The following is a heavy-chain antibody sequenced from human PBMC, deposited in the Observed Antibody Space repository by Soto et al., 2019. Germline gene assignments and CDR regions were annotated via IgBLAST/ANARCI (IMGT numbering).Heavy chain of an antibody. CDR2: ISTYTGNT. CDR3: ARDVSVSSGIFGVY. Sequence: QVRLVQSGPELKKPGAAVRVSCKASGYTFDSYGLSWVRQAPGQGLEWMGWISTYTGNTDYPQRFPGRATMDTDTSTSTAYLDLRRLTSDDPAVYYCARDVSVSSGIFGVYWGQGTLVTVSS. D-gene: IGHD3-10*01. J-gene: IGHJ4*02. CDR1: GYTFDSYG. V-gene: IGHV1-18*01.